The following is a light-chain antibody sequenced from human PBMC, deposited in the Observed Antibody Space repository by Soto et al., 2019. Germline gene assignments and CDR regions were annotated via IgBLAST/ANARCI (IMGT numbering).Light chain of an antibody. CDR1: PGIGVY. CDR3: QKDNRAPLT. Sequence: DIQMTQSPSSLSASLGARVTITCRASPGIGVYLAWFQQKPGNAPKLLIYAASTLQSGVPSRVSGSGSGTDVTLTVSSLQPEDVATYYCQKDNRAPLTCGGGTRVEIK. CDR2: AAS. J-gene: IGKJ4*02. V-gene: IGKV1-27*01.